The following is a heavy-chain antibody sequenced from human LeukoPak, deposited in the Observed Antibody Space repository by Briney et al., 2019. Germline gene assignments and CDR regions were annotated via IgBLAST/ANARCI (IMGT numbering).Heavy chain of an antibody. D-gene: IGHD6-19*01. J-gene: IGHJ4*02. CDR2: ISSSSSYI. CDR3: ARDFPSAVAPYFDY. V-gene: IGHV3-21*01. CDR1: GFTFSSYS. Sequence: GGSLRLSCAASGFTFSSYSINWVRQAPGKGLEWVSSISSSSSYIYYADSVKGRFTISRDNAKNSLYLQMNSLRAEDTAVYYCARDFPSAVAPYFDYWGQGTLVTVSS.